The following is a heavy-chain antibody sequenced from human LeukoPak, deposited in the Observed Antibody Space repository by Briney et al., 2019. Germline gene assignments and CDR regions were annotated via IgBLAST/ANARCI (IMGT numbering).Heavy chain of an antibody. CDR3: ARGRRGIAAGRFDY. D-gene: IGHD6-13*01. Sequence: PSETLSLTCAVYGGSFSGYYWSWIRQPPGKGLEWIGEINHSGSTNYNPSLKSRVTISVDTSKNQFSLKLSSVTAADTAVYYCARGRRGIAAGRFDYWGQGTLVTVSS. CDR1: GGSFSGYY. V-gene: IGHV4-34*01. CDR2: INHSGST. J-gene: IGHJ4*02.